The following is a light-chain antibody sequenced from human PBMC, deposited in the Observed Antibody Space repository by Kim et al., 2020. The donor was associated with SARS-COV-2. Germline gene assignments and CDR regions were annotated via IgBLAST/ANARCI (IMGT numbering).Light chain of an antibody. CDR3: QVWDTNSDHMI. J-gene: IGLJ2*01. CDR2: NDS. Sequence: PGNPAAITCGANSIGGKKVHWYQQKPGQAPVLVIYNDSDRPSGISERFSGSNSGNTATLTISRVEPGDEADYYCQVWDTNSDHMIFGGGTQLTVL. V-gene: IGLV3-21*04. CDR1: SIGGKK.